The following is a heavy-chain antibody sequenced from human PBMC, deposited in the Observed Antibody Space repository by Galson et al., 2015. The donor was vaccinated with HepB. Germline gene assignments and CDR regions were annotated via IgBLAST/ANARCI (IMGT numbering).Heavy chain of an antibody. Sequence: SLRLSCAASGFTFSTYSMNWVRQAPGKGLEWVSYISSSGGLIYYADSVKGRFTVSRDGNSLYLQMNSVRAEDTALYYCAKSGHYYDSSVYRIIYSFDYWGQGPLFPVS. V-gene: IGHV3-48*01. CDR1: GFTFSTYS. J-gene: IGHJ4*02. CDR3: AKSGHYYDSSVYRIIYSFDY. CDR2: ISSSGGLI. D-gene: IGHD3-22*01.